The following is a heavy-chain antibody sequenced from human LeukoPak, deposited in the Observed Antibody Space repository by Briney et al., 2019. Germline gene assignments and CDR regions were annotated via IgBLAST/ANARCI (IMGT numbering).Heavy chain of an antibody. CDR2: INPNSGGT. J-gene: IGHJ1*01. CDR1: GYTFTGYY. V-gene: IGHV1-2*02. D-gene: IGHD3-22*01. CDR3: ARDLYDSSGYSQN. Sequence: ASVKVSCKASGYTFTGYYMHWMRQAPGQGLEWMGWINPNSGGTNYAQKFQGRVTMTRDTSISTAYMELSRLRSDDTAVYSCARDLYDSSGYSQNWGQGTLVTVSS.